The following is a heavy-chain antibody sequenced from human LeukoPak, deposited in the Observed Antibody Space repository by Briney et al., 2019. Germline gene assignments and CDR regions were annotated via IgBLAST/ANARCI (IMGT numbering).Heavy chain of an antibody. CDR1: VGTFISYA. J-gene: IGHJ4*02. V-gene: IGHV1-69*05. Sequence: SVNVSCKPSVGTFISYAISWVRQAPAQGLEWMGRINPIFGTANYAQKFQGRVTITTDESTSTAYMELSSLRSEDTAVYYCARSRAGYQLLSTLDYWGQGTLVTVAS. CDR3: ARSRAGYQLLSTLDY. D-gene: IGHD2-2*01. CDR2: INPIFGTA.